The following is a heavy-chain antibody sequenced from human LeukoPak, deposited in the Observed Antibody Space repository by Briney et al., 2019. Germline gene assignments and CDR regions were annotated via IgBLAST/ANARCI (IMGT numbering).Heavy chain of an antibody. CDR3: ARGRFSYDSSGYSSFYY. V-gene: IGHV3-30-3*01. Sequence: GGSLRLSFAASGFSFSSYAMHWVRQAPGKGLEWVAVISYDGSNKYYADSVEGRFTISRDNSKNTLYLQMNSLRAEDTAVYYCARGRFSYDSSGYSSFYYWGQGTLVTVSS. CDR1: GFSFSSYA. J-gene: IGHJ4*02. CDR2: ISYDGSNK. D-gene: IGHD3-22*01.